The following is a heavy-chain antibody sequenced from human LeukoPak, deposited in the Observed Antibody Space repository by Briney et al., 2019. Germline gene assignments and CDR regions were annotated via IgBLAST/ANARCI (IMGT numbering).Heavy chain of an antibody. CDR3: ANPPYSGRYGYFDY. D-gene: IGHD1-26*01. V-gene: IGHV3-23*01. Sequence: PGGSLRLSCAASGFTFSSYAMSWVRQAPGKGLEWVSAISGSGGSTYYADSVKGRFTISRDNSKNTLYLQMNRLRAADTAVNYYANPPYSGRYGYFDYWGQGTLVTVSS. J-gene: IGHJ4*02. CDR2: ISGSGGST. CDR1: GFTFSSYA.